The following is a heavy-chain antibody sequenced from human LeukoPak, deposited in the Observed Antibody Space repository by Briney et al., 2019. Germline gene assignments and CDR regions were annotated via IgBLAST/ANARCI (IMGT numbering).Heavy chain of an antibody. CDR1: GFTFSDYY. CDR3: ARDLDTYDILTGYVS. V-gene: IGHV3-7*01. Sequence: GGSLRLSCAASGFTFSDYYMSWVRQAPGKGLEWVANIKQDGSEKYYVDSVKGRFTISRDNAKNSLSLQMNSLRAEDTAVYYCARDLDTYDILTGYVSWGQGPVVTVSS. J-gene: IGHJ5*02. CDR2: IKQDGSEK. D-gene: IGHD3-9*01.